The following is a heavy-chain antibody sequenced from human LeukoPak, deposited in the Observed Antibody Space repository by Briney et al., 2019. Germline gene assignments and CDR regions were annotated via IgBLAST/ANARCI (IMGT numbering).Heavy chain of an antibody. CDR3: ARLHSSGHFDY. Sequence: GESLKISCKGSGYSFTSYWIGWVRQVPGKGLERMGIIYPGDSETRYSPSFQGQVIISADKSSSTAYLQWSSLKASDTAMYYCARLHSSGHFDYWGQGTLVTVSS. V-gene: IGHV5-51*01. J-gene: IGHJ4*02. D-gene: IGHD6-19*01. CDR1: GYSFTSYW. CDR2: IYPGDSET.